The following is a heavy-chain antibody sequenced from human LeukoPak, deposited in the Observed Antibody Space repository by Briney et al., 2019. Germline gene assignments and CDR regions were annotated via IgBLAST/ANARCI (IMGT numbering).Heavy chain of an antibody. J-gene: IGHJ3*02. V-gene: IGHV4-39*06. Sequence: PSETLSLTCTVSGGSISSSSYYWGWIRQPPGTGLEWIGSFYYSGSTYYNPSLKSRVTITVDTSKNRFPLKLSSVTAADTAVYYCARGPYSYDSSGAFDIWGQGTMVTVSS. CDR2: FYYSGST. CDR3: ARGPYSYDSSGAFDI. D-gene: IGHD3-22*01. CDR1: GGSISSSSYY.